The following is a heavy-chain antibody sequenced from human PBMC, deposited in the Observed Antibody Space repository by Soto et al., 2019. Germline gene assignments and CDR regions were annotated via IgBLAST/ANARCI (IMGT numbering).Heavy chain of an antibody. J-gene: IGHJ6*02. D-gene: IGHD5-18*01. CDR3: ARGGVDTAMPHYYYYYGMDV. CDR1: GGTFSSYA. CDR2: IIHIFRTQ. Sequence: ASVKVSCKASGGTFSSYAVSWVRQAPGQWLEWMGGIIHIFRTQNYAQKSQGRVTITADESTSTAYMELSSLRSEDTAVYYCARGGVDTAMPHYYYYYGMDVWGQGTTVTVSS. V-gene: IGHV1-69*01.